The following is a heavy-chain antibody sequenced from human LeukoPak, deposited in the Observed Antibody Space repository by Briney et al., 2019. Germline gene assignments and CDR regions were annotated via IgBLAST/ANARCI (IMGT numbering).Heavy chain of an antibody. V-gene: IGHV1-2*06. D-gene: IGHD2-15*01. CDR2: INPNSGGT. Sequence: GASVKVSCKASVYTFTGYYMHWVRQAPGQGLEWMGRINPNSGGTNYAQKFQGRVTMTRDTSISTAYMELSRLRSDGTAVYYCARDAVFLGGSFDYWGQGTLVTVSS. J-gene: IGHJ4*02. CDR1: VYTFTGYY. CDR3: ARDAVFLGGSFDY.